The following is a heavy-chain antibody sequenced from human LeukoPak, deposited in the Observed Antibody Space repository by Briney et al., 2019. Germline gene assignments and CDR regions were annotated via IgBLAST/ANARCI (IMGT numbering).Heavy chain of an antibody. J-gene: IGHJ6*02. CDR2: MNPSSGNT. CDR1: GYTFTSYD. V-gene: IGHV1-8*01. Sequence: ASVKVSCKASGYTFTSYDINWVRQATGQGLEWMGWMNPSSGNTGYAQKFQGRVTMTRDTSISTAYMELSSLRSEDTAVYYCARVAYYYDSAGLYLNYFYGMDVWGQGTTVTVSS. D-gene: IGHD3-22*01. CDR3: ARVAYYYDSAGLYLNYFYGMDV.